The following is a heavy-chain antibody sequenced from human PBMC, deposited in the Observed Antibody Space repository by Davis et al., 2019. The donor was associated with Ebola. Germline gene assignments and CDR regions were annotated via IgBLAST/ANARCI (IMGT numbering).Heavy chain of an antibody. J-gene: IGHJ6*04. CDR2: ISSGGGAP. D-gene: IGHD3-3*01. V-gene: IGHV3-23*01. Sequence: GGSLRLSCAASGFTFSTYAMGWVRQAPGKGLEWVSDISSGGGAPYYADSVKGRFTISRDNSKNTLYLQMNSLRAEDTAVYYCAKGSVTIFGVAPDYYGMDVWGKGTTVTVSS. CDR3: AKGSVTIFGVAPDYYGMDV. CDR1: GFTFSTYA.